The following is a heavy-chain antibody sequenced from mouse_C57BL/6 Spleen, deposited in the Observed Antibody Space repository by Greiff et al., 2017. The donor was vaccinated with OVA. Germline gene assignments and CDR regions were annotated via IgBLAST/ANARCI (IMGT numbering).Heavy chain of an antibody. J-gene: IGHJ2*01. D-gene: IGHD2-5*01. CDR2: INNDGSSN. CDR3: AKTFSSNYLYYFDY. Sequence: EVMLVESEGGLVQPGSSMKLSCTASGFTFSDYYMAWVRQVPEKGLEWVANINNDGSSNYYLDYLKSRFIFSRDNAKNLLYLQMISLKSEDTATYYCAKTFSSNYLYYFDYWGQGTPLTVSS. CDR1: GFTFSDYY. V-gene: IGHV5-16*01.